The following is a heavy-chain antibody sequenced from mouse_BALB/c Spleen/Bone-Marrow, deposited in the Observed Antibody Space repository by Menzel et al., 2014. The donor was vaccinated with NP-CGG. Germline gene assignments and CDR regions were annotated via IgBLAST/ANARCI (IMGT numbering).Heavy chain of an antibody. CDR2: LLGGSYT. V-gene: IGHV5-9-2*01. CDR3: ARQAYDEQTEVSVGY. D-gene: IGHD2-10*01. J-gene: IGHJ3*01. Sequence: VNVVESGGGLVKSGGSLKLSCAASGFSFNSYGMSWVRPTPEKRLAWVATLLGGSYTFSPDSVKGRVTISRDNAKNNRDLQLSSLRSEDTAGEYCARQAYDEQTEVSVGYWGQGTLVTV. CDR1: GFSFNSYG.